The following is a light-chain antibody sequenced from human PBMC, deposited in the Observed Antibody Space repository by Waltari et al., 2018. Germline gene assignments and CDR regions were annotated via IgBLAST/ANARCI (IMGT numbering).Light chain of an antibody. CDR2: GAS. J-gene: IGKJ2*01. CDR1: QSVSSSY. Sequence: ERATLSCRASQSVSSSYLAWYQQKPGQAPSLLIYGASSRATGVPDRFSGSGSGTDFTLTISRLEPEDFAVYYCQQYGISPGTFGQGTKLEIK. V-gene: IGKV3-20*01. CDR3: QQYGISPGT.